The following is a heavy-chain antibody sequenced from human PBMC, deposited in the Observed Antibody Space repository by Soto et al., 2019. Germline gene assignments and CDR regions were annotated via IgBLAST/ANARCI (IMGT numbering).Heavy chain of an antibody. V-gene: IGHV3-23*01. CDR1: GFTFTNYV. CDR3: AKEGWYGEYFDY. D-gene: IGHD2-15*01. J-gene: IGHJ4*02. Sequence: GGSLSLSCAASGFTFTNYVMGWVRQAPGKGLEWVSVISHSDGSTYYADSVKGRFTISRDNSKNTLYLQMNSLRAEDTAVYYCAKEGWYGEYFDYWGQGTLVTVSS. CDR2: ISHSDGST.